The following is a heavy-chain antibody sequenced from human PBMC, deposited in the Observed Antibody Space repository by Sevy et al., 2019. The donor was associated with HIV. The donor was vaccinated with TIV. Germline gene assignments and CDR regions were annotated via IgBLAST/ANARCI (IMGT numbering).Heavy chain of an antibody. CDR3: AKVLNPRTSYYGSGSYSTPYYFDY. D-gene: IGHD3-10*01. Sequence: GGSLRLSCAASGFTFSSYAMSWVRQAPGKGLEWVSAISGSGGSTYYADSVKGRFTISRDNSKNTLYLQMNSLRAEDTAVYYCAKVLNPRTSYYGSGSYSTPYYFDYWGQGTLVTVSS. J-gene: IGHJ4*02. CDR2: ISGSGGST. CDR1: GFTFSSYA. V-gene: IGHV3-23*01.